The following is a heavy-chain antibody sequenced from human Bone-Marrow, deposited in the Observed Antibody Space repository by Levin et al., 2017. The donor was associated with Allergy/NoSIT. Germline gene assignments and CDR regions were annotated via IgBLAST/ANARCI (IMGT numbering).Heavy chain of an antibody. CDR3: ASEYYGVWTGYYYDY. V-gene: IGHV3-74*01. Sequence: GGSLRLSCAASGFHFRSYWMHWVRQAPGKGLVWVSRISSDGSTTTYADSVKGRFTISRDNAKNTLYLHMNSLRAEDTAVYYCASEYYGVWTGYYYDYWGQGTLVTVSS. J-gene: IGHJ4*02. CDR2: ISSDGSTT. D-gene: IGHD3/OR15-3a*01. CDR1: GFHFRSYW.